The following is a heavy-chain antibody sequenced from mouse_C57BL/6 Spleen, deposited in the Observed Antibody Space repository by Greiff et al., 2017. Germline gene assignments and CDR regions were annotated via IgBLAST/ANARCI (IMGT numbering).Heavy chain of an antibody. CDR1: GFNFTDYC. D-gene: IGHD2-1*01. V-gene: IGHV14-4*01. Sequence: EVQLQQSGAELVRPGASVKLSCTASGFNFTDYCMHWVKQRPEQGLEWIGWIDPENGDTEYASKFQGKATITADTSSNTAYLQLSSLTSEDTAVYYCVKYCNCAYSSLDYWGQGTSVTVSS. CDR2: IDPENGDT. J-gene: IGHJ4*01. CDR3: VKYCNCAYSSLDY.